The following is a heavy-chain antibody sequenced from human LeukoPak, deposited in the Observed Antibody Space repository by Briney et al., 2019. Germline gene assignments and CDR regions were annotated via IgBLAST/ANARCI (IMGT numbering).Heavy chain of an antibody. J-gene: IGHJ4*02. CDR3: ARGNYGYYFDS. CDR2: IYNDI. D-gene: IGHD3-10*01. CDR1: GFTFSSYS. V-gene: IGHV3-21*01. Sequence: GSLRLSCVASGFTFSSYSMNWVRQTPGKGLEWVSSIYNDIHYADSVKGRFTISRDNARNSLYLQMNSLRAEDTAVYFCARGNYGYYFDSWGQGTLVTVSS.